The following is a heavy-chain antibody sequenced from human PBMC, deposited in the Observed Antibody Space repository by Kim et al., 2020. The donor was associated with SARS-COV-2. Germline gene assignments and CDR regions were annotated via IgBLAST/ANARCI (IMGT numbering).Heavy chain of an antibody. Sequence: GGSLRLSCAASGFSFSDSAMHWVRQASGKGLEWVGRIRSKANNYATTYAASVKGRFTISRDDSKNAAYLQMNSLKTEDTAVYYCTRVPGMTLAFWDAYDIWGQGTMVTVSS. CDR2: IRSKANNYAT. CDR3: TRVPGMTLAFWDAYDI. V-gene: IGHV3-73*01. CDR1: GFSFSDSA. J-gene: IGHJ3*02. D-gene: IGHD3-3*02.